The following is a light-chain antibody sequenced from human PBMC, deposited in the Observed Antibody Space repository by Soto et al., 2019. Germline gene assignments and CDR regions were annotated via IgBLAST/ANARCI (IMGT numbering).Light chain of an antibody. CDR2: AAS. J-gene: IGKJ1*01. CDR3: QKYNSAPPWT. CDR1: QDISNY. Sequence: DIQMTQSPSSLSASVGDRVTITCRATQDISNYLAWYQQKPGKVHNLLIYAASTLQSGVPSRFSGSGSGTDFTLTISSLQPEDVATYYCQKYNSAPPWTFGQGTKVEI. V-gene: IGKV1-27*01.